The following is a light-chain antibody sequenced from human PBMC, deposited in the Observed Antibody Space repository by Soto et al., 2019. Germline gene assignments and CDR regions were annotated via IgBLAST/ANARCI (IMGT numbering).Light chain of an antibody. J-gene: IGLJ2*01. Sequence: QSALTQPASVSGSPGQSITISCTGTSSDVGGFDCVSWYQQHPGKAPKLMIYEVSDRPSGVSNRFSGSKSGDTASLTISGLQAEDEADYYCSSYTSNSTLVFGGGTKLTV. V-gene: IGLV2-14*01. CDR1: SSDVGGFDC. CDR3: SSYTSNSTLV. CDR2: EVS.